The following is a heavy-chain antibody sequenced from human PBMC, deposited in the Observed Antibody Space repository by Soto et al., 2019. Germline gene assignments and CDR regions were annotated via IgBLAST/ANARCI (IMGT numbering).Heavy chain of an antibody. CDR1: GYSFTSYW. CDR2: IDPSDSYT. Sequence: GESLKISCKGSGYSFTSYWISWVRQMPGKGLEWMGRIDPSDSYTNYSPSFQGHVTISADKSISTAYLQWSSLKASDTAMYYCARHRRGYSYGYYYYYGMDVWGQGTTVT. J-gene: IGHJ6*02. V-gene: IGHV5-10-1*01. D-gene: IGHD5-18*01. CDR3: ARHRRGYSYGYYYYYGMDV.